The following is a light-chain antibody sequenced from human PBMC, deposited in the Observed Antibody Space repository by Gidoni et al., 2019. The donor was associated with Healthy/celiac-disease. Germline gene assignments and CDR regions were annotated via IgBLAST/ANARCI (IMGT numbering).Light chain of an antibody. V-gene: IGKV3-15*01. CDR1: QSVSSN. Sequence: EIVMTLSPATLSVSPGERATLSCRASQSVSSNLAWYQQKPGQAPRLLIDGASTRATGIPARFSGSGSGAEFTLTSSSLQAEDVAVYCCQQDNNWPWTFGEXTKVEIK. CDR2: GAS. J-gene: IGKJ1*01. CDR3: QQDNNWPWT.